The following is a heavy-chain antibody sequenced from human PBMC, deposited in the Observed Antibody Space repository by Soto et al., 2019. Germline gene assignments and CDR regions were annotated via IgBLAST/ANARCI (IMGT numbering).Heavy chain of an antibody. Sequence: GSSLNFCCKGSGNILTSYCIGLGRQVPGKGLGGRGTIYPSDSDTRYSPSFQGQVTISADKSISTAYLQWSSLKASDTAMYYCARHVGHIVVVPAAMRYYYYGMDVWGQGTPVTVS. CDR1: GNILTSYC. J-gene: IGHJ6*02. CDR2: IYPSDSDT. D-gene: IGHD2-2*01. V-gene: IGHV5-51*01. CDR3: ARHVGHIVVVPAAMRYYYYGMDV.